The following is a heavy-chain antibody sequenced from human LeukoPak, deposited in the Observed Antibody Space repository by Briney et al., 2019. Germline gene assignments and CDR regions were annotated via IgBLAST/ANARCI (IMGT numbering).Heavy chain of an antibody. J-gene: IGHJ3*02. CDR2: ISSNGGST. D-gene: IGHD2-2*01. CDR3: AREPGMYQLHDDAFDI. V-gene: IGHV3-64*01. CDR1: GFTFSSYA. Sequence: GGSLRLSCAASGFTFSSYAMHWVRQAPGEGLEYVSAISSNGGSTYYANSVKGRFTISRDNSKNTLYLQMGSLRAEDMAVYYCAREPGMYQLHDDAFDIWGQGTMVTVSS.